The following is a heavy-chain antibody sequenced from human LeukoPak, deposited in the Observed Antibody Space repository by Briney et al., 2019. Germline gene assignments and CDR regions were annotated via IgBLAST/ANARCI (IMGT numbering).Heavy chain of an antibody. D-gene: IGHD2-8*01. J-gene: IGHJ4*02. CDR2: INHSGST. Sequence: SETLSLTCAVYGGSFSGYYWSWIRQPPGKGLEWIGEINHSGSTNYNPSLKSRVTISVDNSKNQFSLKLSSVTAADTAVYYCARGGVSHYFDYWGQGTLVTVSS. CDR1: GGSFSGYY. V-gene: IGHV4-34*01. CDR3: ARGGVSHYFDY.